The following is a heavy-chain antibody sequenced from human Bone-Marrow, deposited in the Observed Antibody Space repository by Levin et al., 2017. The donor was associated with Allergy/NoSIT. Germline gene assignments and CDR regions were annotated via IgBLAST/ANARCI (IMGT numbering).Heavy chain of an antibody. J-gene: IGHJ6*02. V-gene: IGHV3-9*01. CDR1: GFTFDDYA. CDR2: ISWNSGSI. Sequence: PGGSLRLSCAASGFTFDDYAMHWVRQAPGKGLEWVSGISWNSGSIGYADSVKGRFTISRDNAKNSLYLQMNSLRAEDTALYYCAKDNWSSVGYDHKNSRDYYGMDGWGQGTTVTVSS. CDR3: AKDNWSSVGYDHKNSRDYYGMDG. D-gene: IGHD5-12*01.